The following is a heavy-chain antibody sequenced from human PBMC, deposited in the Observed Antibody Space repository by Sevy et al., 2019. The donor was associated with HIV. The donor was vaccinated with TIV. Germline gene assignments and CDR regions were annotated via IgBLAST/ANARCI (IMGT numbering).Heavy chain of an antibody. J-gene: IGHJ5*02. Sequence: SETLSLTCAVSGDSINSGDYSWSWIRQPPGRGLEWIGYIYHSGNTYYHPSLKSRVTISVDRSRNQFSLKLTSVTAADTALYYCARVTTLFGALNLSYFDPWGQGTLVTVSS. D-gene: IGHD3-3*01. CDR3: ARVTTLFGALNLSYFDP. CDR1: GDSINSGDYS. V-gene: IGHV4-30-2*01. CDR2: IYHSGNT.